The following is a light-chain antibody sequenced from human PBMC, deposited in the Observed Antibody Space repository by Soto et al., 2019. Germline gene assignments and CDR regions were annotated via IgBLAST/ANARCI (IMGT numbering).Light chain of an antibody. Sequence: QAVVTQPPSASGTPGQRVTISCSGISSNIGSNTVNWYQQLPGTAPKLLIYSNNQRPSGVPDRFSGSKSGTSASLAISGLQYEDEADYYCAAWDDSLNGYVFGTGTKLTVL. CDR1: SSNIGSNT. CDR3: AAWDDSLNGYV. V-gene: IGLV1-44*01. CDR2: SNN. J-gene: IGLJ1*01.